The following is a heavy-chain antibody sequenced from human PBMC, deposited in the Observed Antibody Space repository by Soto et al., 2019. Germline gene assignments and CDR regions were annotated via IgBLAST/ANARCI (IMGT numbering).Heavy chain of an antibody. CDR3: AKDMGYYTAWYGMDV. D-gene: IGHD1-26*01. V-gene: IGHV3-9*01. CDR1: GFTFDDYA. Sequence: HPGGSLRLSCAASGFTFDDYAMHWVRQAPWKGLEWVSGISWNSVSIGYADSVKGRFTISRDNAKNSLYLQMNSLRAEDTALYYCAKDMGYYTAWYGMDVWGQVTTVTVSS. J-gene: IGHJ6*02. CDR2: ISWNSVSI.